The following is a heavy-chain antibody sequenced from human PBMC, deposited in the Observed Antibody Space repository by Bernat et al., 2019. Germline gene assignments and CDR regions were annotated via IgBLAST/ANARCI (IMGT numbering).Heavy chain of an antibody. V-gene: IGHV4-39*02. CDR2: IYYSGST. D-gene: IGHD3-10*01. CDR3: ARERRGVRGVIRGLLDY. J-gene: IGHJ4*02. CDR1: GGSISSSSYY. Sequence: QLQLQESGPGLVKPSETLSLTCTVSGGSISSSSYYWGWIRQPPGKGLEWIGSIYYSGSTYYNPSLKSRVTISVDTSKNQFSLKLSSVTAADTAVYYCARERRGVRGVIRGLLDYWGQGTLVTVSS.